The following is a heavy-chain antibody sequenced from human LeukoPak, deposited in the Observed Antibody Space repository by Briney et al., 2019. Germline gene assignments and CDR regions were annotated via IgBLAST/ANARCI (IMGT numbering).Heavy chain of an antibody. J-gene: IGHJ5*02. V-gene: IGHV4-61*02. CDR1: GGSISSGSYY. CDR3: ARDGRRWDYYGSGSS. D-gene: IGHD3-10*01. Sequence: PSETLSLTCTVSGGSISSGSYYWSWIRQPAGEGLEWIGRIYTSGSTNYNPSLKSRVTISVDTSKNQFSLKLSSVTAADTAVYYCARDGRRWDYYGSGSSWGQGTLVTVSS. CDR2: IYTSGST.